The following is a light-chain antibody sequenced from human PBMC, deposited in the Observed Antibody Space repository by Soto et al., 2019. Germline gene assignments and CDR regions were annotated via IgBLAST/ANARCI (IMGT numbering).Light chain of an antibody. J-gene: IGLJ1*01. CDR2: EVS. CDR3: SSYTSSSTLAYV. V-gene: IGLV2-14*01. Sequence: QSVLTQPASVSGSPGQSITISCTGTSSDVGGYNYVSWYQQHPGKAPKLMIYEVSNRPSGVSNRFSGSKSGNTASLTISGLQAEDEADYYCSSYTSSSTLAYVFATGTKVTV. CDR1: SSDVGGYNY.